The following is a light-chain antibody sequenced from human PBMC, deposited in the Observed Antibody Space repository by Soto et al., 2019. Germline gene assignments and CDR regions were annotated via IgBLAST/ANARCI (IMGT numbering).Light chain of an antibody. CDR2: KTS. CDR1: QSVGSN. CDR3: QQYANWPVT. Sequence: EIILTQSPATLSVSPGETTSLSCRATQSVGSNLGWYQQKPGQTPRLLIYKTSTRATGIPARFSRSESETEFTHTISSLQSEDFAGYVCQQYANWPVTFGGGTKVEIK. J-gene: IGKJ4*01. V-gene: IGKV3-15*01.